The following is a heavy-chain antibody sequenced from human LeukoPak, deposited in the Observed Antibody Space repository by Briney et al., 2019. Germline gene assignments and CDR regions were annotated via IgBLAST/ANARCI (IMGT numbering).Heavy chain of an antibody. CDR1: GGSISSSSYY. D-gene: IGHD2-15*01. CDR2: IYSSGRT. J-gene: IGHJ4*02. V-gene: IGHV4-39*01. CDR3: ARTPDIAAISD. Sequence: SETLSLTCGVSGGSISSSSYYWGWIRQPPGKGLEWIGSIYSSGRTYYNPSLQSRVTIAVDTSKHQFSLKLTSVTATDTAVYYCARTPDIAAISDWGQGTLVTVSS.